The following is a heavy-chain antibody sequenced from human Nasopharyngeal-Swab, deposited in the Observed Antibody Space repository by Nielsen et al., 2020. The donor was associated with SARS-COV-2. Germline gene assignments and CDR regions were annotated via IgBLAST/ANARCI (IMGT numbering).Heavy chain of an antibody. J-gene: IGHJ5*02. CDR3: ASSPFRITIFGVVIGNWFDP. CDR1: GGSFSGYY. Sequence: ETLSLTCAVYGGSFSGYYWSWIRQPPGKGLEWIGSIYYSGSTYYNPSLKSRVTISVDTSKNQFSLKLSSVTAADTAVYYCASSPFRITIFGVVIGNWFDPWGQGTLVTVSS. D-gene: IGHD3-3*01. CDR2: IYYSGST. V-gene: IGHV4-34*01.